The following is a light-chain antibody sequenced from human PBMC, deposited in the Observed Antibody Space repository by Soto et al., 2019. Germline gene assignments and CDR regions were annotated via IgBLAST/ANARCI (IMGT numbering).Light chain of an antibody. V-gene: IGLV1-47*01. CDR2: RTD. Sequence: QSVLTQPPSVSGTPGQRFTISCSGSSPNVGSNFVYWYQQFPGTAPKLLIYRTDQRPTGVPDRFSASKPGTSASLAISGLRSDDEADYYCAAWDNSLRWVFGGGTKLTVL. CDR3: AAWDNSLRWV. J-gene: IGLJ3*02. CDR1: SPNVGSNF.